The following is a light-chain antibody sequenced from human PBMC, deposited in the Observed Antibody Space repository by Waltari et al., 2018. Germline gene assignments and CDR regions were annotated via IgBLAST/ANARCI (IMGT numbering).Light chain of an antibody. Sequence: EIVLTQSPGTLSLSPGDRATLSCRASQSVSTSYVAWYQQKAGQAPRLLIYNASTRATGIPDRFSVSGSGTDFTLTISRVEPEDFAVYYCQQYGTSRRTFGQGTKVEIK. CDR1: QSVSTSY. J-gene: IGKJ1*01. V-gene: IGKV3-20*01. CDR2: NAS. CDR3: QQYGTSRRT.